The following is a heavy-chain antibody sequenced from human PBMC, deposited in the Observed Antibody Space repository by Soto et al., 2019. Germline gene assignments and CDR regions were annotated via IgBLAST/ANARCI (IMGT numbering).Heavy chain of an antibody. Sequence: GGALRRSCAASGFTFSSYSMSWVRQAPGKGLEWVSSISSSSSYIYYADSVKGRLTISRDNAKNSLYLQMNSLRAEDTAVYYCAREDNWNYRGPFDYWGQGTLVTVS. D-gene: IGHD1-7*01. CDR3: AREDNWNYRGPFDY. V-gene: IGHV3-21*01. CDR1: GFTFSSYS. J-gene: IGHJ4*02. CDR2: ISSSSSYI.